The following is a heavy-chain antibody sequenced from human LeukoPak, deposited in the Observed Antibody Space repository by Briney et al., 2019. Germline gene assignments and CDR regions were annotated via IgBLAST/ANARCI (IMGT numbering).Heavy chain of an antibody. CDR1: GYTFTGYY. CDR2: VDPEDGET. Sequence: ASVKVSCKASGYTFTGYYIHWVRQAPGKGLEWMGLVDPEDGETIYAEKFQGRVTITADTSTDTAYMELSSLRSEDTAVYYCATRVVPAARGNWFDPWGQGTLVTVSS. J-gene: IGHJ5*02. CDR3: ATRVVPAARGNWFDP. V-gene: IGHV1-69-2*01. D-gene: IGHD2-2*01.